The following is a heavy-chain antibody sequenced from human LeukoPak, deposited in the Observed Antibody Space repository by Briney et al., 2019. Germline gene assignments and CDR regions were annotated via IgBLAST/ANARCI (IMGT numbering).Heavy chain of an antibody. J-gene: IGHJ3*02. CDR1: GFTFSSYA. CDR2: ISGSGGST. CDR3: AKGNYQLLILDAFDI. Sequence: PGGSLRLSCAASGFTFSSYAMSWVRQAPGKGLEWVSAISGSGGSTYYADSVKGWFTISRDNSKNTLYLQMNSLRAEDTAVYYCAKGNYQLLILDAFDIWGQGTMVTVSS. D-gene: IGHD2-2*01. V-gene: IGHV3-23*01.